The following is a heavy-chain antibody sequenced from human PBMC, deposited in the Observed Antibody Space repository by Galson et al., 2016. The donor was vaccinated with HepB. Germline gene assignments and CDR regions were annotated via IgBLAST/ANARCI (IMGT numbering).Heavy chain of an antibody. V-gene: IGHV3-74*03. CDR2: ANNDAKST. CDR3: VRQSWTYSNDFDF. D-gene: IGHD1-26*01. Sequence: SLRLSCAASGFTFTSYWMHWVRQAPGKGLVWVSRANNDAKSTMYADFAKGRFTISRDNAKNTLYLQMNSLRAEDTAVYYCVRQSWTYSNDFDFWGQGTLVTVSS. J-gene: IGHJ4*02. CDR1: GFTFTSYW.